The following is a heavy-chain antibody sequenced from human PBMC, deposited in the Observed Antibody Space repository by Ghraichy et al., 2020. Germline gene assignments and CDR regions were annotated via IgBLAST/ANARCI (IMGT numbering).Heavy chain of an antibody. J-gene: IGHJ4*02. D-gene: IGHD2-21*01. Sequence: SETLSLTCAAYGGSFSGYYWTWIRQPPGKGLEWIGEINHVGSTNYRPSLKSRVTISIDTSTNQFSLNLTSVSAADTAVYYCARRRSGAYSRLFDYWGQGILFTVSS. CDR3: ARRRSGAYSRLFDY. CDR2: INHVGST. V-gene: IGHV4-34*01. CDR1: GGSFSGYY.